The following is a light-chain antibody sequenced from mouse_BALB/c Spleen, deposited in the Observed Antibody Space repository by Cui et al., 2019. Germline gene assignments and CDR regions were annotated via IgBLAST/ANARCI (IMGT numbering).Light chain of an antibody. Sequence: IFLTKSPAIRSASPGEKVTMTCSASSSVSYMHWFQQKPGTSPKLWIYSTSNLASGVPARFSGSGSGTSYSLTISRMEAEDAATYYCQQRSSYPYTFGGGTKLEIK. CDR3: QQRSSYPYT. CDR1: SSVSY. J-gene: IGKJ2*01. V-gene: IGKV4-57*01. CDR2: STS.